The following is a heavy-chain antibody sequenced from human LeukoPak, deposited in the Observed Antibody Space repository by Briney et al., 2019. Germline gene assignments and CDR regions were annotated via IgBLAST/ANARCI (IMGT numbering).Heavy chain of an antibody. CDR1: GFTFSNYW. CDR3: ARSTWRYSLDF. V-gene: IGHV3-7*01. D-gene: IGHD2-15*01. CDR2: IKEEGSEK. J-gene: IGHJ4*02. Sequence: GGSLRLSCAASGFTFSNYWMTWVRQAPGKGLEWVANIKEEGSEKYYVDSVKGRFTISRDNDKNSLYLQMNSLRAEETAVYYCARSTWRYSLDFWGQGTLVSVSS.